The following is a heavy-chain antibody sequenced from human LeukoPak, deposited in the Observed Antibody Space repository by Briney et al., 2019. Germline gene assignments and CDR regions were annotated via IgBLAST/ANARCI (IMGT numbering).Heavy chain of an antibody. V-gene: IGHV4-39*07. J-gene: IGHJ4*02. D-gene: IGHD3-16*01. Sequence: SETLSLTCTVSGGSISSSSYYWGWIRQPPGKGLEWIGSIYYSGSTYYNPSLKSRVTISVDTSKNQFSLKLSSVTAADTAVYYCARESRGYVWGSPFDYWGQGTLVTVSS. CDR2: IYYSGST. CDR3: ARESRGYVWGSPFDY. CDR1: GGSISSSSYY.